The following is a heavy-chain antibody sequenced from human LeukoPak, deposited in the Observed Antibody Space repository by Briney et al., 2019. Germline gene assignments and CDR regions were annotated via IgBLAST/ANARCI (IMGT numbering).Heavy chain of an antibody. J-gene: IGHJ4*02. V-gene: IGHV4-39*07. Sequence: PSETLSLTCTVSGGSISSSSYYWGWIRQPPGKGLEWIGSIYYSGSTYYNPSLKSRVTISVDTSKNQFSLKLSSVTAADTAVYYCARVGAVAGAQFDYWGQGTLVTVSS. CDR2: IYYSGST. D-gene: IGHD6-19*01. CDR3: ARVGAVAGAQFDY. CDR1: GGSISSSSYY.